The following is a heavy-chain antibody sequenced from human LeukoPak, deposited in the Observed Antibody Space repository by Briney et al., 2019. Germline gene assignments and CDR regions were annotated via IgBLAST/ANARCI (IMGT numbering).Heavy chain of an antibody. CDR1: GDSVSSGNYY. J-gene: IGHJ6*03. CDR3: ASTYYYDSSAYNYYHYMDV. D-gene: IGHD3-22*01. CDR2: IYTSGST. V-gene: IGHV4-61*09. Sequence: PSETLSLTCTVSGDSVSSGNYYWSWIRQPAGKGLEYIGHIYTSGSTNYNPSLKSRVTISVDTSKNQFSLKLISVTAADTAVYYCASTYYYDSSAYNYYHYMDVWGKGTTVTVSS.